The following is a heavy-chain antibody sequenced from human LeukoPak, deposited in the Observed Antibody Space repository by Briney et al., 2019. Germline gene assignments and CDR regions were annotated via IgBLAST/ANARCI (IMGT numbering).Heavy chain of an antibody. D-gene: IGHD2-2*01. CDR1: GYTLTELS. Sequence: ASVKVSCKVSGYTLTELSMHWVRQAPGKGLEWMGGFDPEDGETIYAQKFQGRVTMTEDTSTDTAYMELNSLRSDDTAVYYCATDPGEIVPAAKGPRGGYCYGMDVWGQGTTVTVSS. J-gene: IGHJ6*02. CDR3: ATDPGEIVPAAKGPRGGYCYGMDV. CDR2: FDPEDGET. V-gene: IGHV1-24*01.